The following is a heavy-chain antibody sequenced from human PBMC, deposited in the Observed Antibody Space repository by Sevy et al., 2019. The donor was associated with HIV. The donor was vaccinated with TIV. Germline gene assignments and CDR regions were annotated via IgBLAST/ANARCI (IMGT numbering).Heavy chain of an antibody. D-gene: IGHD5-18*01. Sequence: GGSLRLSCTASGFTFSDYYMSWIRQAPGKGLEWVSDISTSSNYINYADSVKGRFTISRHNAKNSLYLQMNSLRAEDTAVYFCARVRYNYGQHYFDYRGQGTLVTVSS. CDR2: ISTSSNYI. J-gene: IGHJ4*02. CDR1: GFTFSDYY. V-gene: IGHV3-11*06. CDR3: ARVRYNYGQHYFDY.